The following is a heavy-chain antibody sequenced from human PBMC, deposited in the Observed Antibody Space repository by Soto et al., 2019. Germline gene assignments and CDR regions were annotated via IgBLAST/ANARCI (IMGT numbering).Heavy chain of an antibody. V-gene: IGHV1-69*02. CDR1: GGAFGSYS. CDR3: ARGGVYGDYNVDV. J-gene: IGHJ6*03. D-gene: IGHD4-17*01. CDR2: INPSLGIP. Sequence: QVQLVQSGAEVKKPGSSVKVSCEASGGAFGSYSITWVRQAPGQGLEWMGRINPSLGIPDYAQKFQGRVVITADKSTSTAYMELTSLTSDATAAYYCARGGVYGDYNVDVWGQGTTVTASS.